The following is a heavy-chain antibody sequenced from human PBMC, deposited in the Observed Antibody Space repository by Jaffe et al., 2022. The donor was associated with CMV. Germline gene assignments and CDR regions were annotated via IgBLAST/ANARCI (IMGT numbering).Heavy chain of an antibody. Sequence: EVQLVESGGGLLQPGGSLRLSCVASGFSFSSYAMSWVRQAPGKGLEWVSTIGGSGSDTYYADSVKGRFTISRDKSKNTLFLQMNSLRVEDTAVYYCARFPLGGSFTAYFDYWGQGTLVTVSS. J-gene: IGHJ4*02. CDR2: IGGSGSDT. V-gene: IGHV3-23*04. CDR1: GFSFSSYA. D-gene: IGHD1-26*01. CDR3: ARFPLGGSFTAYFDY.